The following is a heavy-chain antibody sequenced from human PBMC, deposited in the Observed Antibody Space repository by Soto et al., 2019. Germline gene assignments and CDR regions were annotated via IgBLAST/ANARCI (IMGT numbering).Heavy chain of an antibody. CDR3: AREGNGYNLDAFDM. J-gene: IGHJ3*02. CDR2: ISSSNSYI. Sequence: PGGSLRLSCAASAFTFSAYSMNWVRQAPGKGLEWVSSISSSNSYIYYADSVKGRFTISRDNAKNSLYLQMNGLIAEDTAVYYCAREGNGYNLDAFDMWGQGTMVTVSS. D-gene: IGHD5-12*01. V-gene: IGHV3-21*01. CDR1: AFTFSAYS.